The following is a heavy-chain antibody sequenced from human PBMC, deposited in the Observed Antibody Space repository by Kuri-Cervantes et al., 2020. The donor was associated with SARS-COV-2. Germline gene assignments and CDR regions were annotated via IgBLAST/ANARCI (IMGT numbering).Heavy chain of an antibody. J-gene: IGHJ4*02. V-gene: IGHV6-1*01. Sequence: SQTLSLTCAISGDSVSSNSAAWNWIRQSPSRGLEWLGRTYYRSKWYNDYAVSVKSRITINPDTSKNQFYLQLNSVTPEDTAVYYCARDSFGLRYFDWLSYFDYWGQGTLVTVSS. CDR2: TYYRSKWYN. CDR1: GDSVSSNSAA. CDR3: ARDSFGLRYFDWLSYFDY. D-gene: IGHD3-9*01.